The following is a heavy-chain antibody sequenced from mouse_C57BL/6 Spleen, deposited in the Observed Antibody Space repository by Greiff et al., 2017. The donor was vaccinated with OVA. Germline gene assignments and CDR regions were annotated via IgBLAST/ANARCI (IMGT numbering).Heavy chain of an antibody. Sequence: VQLQQSGAELVRPGASVTLSCKASGYTFTDYEMHWVKQTPVHGLEWIGAIDPETGGTAYNQKFKGKAILTADKSSSTAYMELRSLTSEDSAVYYCTRGNYGSTFDYWGQVTTLTVSS. J-gene: IGHJ2*01. V-gene: IGHV1-15*01. CDR1: GYTFTDYE. D-gene: IGHD1-1*01. CDR3: TRGNYGSTFDY. CDR2: IDPETGGT.